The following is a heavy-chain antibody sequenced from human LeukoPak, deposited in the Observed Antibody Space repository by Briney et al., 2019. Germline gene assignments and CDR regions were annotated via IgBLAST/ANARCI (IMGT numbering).Heavy chain of an antibody. V-gene: IGHV3-48*03. J-gene: IGHJ4*02. CDR1: GFTFSSYE. CDR3: AKSLARGVDTAMVYHY. D-gene: IGHD5-18*01. CDR2: ISSSGSTI. Sequence: GGSLRLSCAASGFTFSSYEMNWVRQAPGKGLEWVSYISSSGSTIYYADSVKGRFTISRDNSKNTLYLQMNSLRAEDTAVYYCAKSLARGVDTAMVYHYWGQGTLVTVSS.